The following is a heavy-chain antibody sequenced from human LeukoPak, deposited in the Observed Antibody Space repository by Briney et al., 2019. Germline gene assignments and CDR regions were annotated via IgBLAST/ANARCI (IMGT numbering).Heavy chain of an antibody. Sequence: GGSLRLSCAAPGFTFSSYAMSWVRQAPGEGLEWVSAISGSGGSTYYADSVKGRFTISRDNSKNTLYLQMNSLRAEDTAVYYCAKGGTMKDWFDPWGQGTLVTVSS. CDR3: AKGGTMKDWFDP. V-gene: IGHV3-23*01. CDR2: ISGSGGST. D-gene: IGHD3-3*01. J-gene: IGHJ5*02. CDR1: GFTFSSYA.